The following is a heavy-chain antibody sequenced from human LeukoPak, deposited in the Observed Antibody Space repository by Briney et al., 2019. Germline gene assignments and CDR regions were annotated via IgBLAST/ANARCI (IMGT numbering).Heavy chain of an antibody. CDR1: GYTFTSYG. CDR2: ISAYNGNT. Sequence: ASVKVSCKASGYTFTSYGIGWVRQAPGQGLEWMGWISAYNGNTNYAQKLQGRVTMTTDTSTSTAYMELRSLRSDDTAVYYCARAPYCSGGSCSSYFDYWGQGTLVTVSS. CDR3: ARAPYCSGGSCSSYFDY. V-gene: IGHV1-18*01. D-gene: IGHD2-15*01. J-gene: IGHJ4*02.